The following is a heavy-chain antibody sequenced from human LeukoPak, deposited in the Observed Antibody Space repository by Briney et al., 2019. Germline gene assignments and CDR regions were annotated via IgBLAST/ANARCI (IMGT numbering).Heavy chain of an antibody. CDR3: ARDLSGSYYHFCYYYGMDV. CDR1: GYTFTSYG. V-gene: IGHV1-18*01. Sequence: ASVKVSCKASGYTFTSYGISWVRQAPGQGLEWMGWISAYNGNTNYAQKLQGRVTMTTDTSTSTAYMELRSLRSDDTAVYYCARDLSGSYYHFCYYYGMDVWGQGTTVTVSS. J-gene: IGHJ6*02. CDR2: ISAYNGNT. D-gene: IGHD1-26*01.